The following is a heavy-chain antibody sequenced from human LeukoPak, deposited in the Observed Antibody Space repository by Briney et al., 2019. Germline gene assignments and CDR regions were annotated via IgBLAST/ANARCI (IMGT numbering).Heavy chain of an antibody. CDR1: GFSFSSYW. V-gene: IGHV3-7*01. J-gene: IGHJ4*02. D-gene: IGHD6-19*01. Sequence: GGSLRLSCAASGFSFSSYWMSWVRQAPGKGLEWVANIKQDGSEKSYVDSVKGRFTISRDNAKNSLYLQMNSLRAEDTAVYYCARDIAVVPRAYYFDYWGQGTLVTVSS. CDR2: IKQDGSEK. CDR3: ARDIAVVPRAYYFDY.